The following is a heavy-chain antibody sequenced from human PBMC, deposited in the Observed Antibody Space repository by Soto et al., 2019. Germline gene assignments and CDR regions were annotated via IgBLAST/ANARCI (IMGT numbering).Heavy chain of an antibody. CDR1: GFSLSDYW. CDR2: ITRDGSST. D-gene: IGHD5-18*01. CDR3: ARGANGYYYFDY. J-gene: IGHJ4*02. V-gene: IGHV3-74*01. Sequence: EVQLVESGGGLVQPGGSLRLSCAASGFSLSDYWMHWVRQAPGEGLVWLSRITRDGSSTNYADSVKGRFTIFRDNAKNTLYLQVNSLRGEDTAVYYCARGANGYYYFDYWGQGTLVTVSS.